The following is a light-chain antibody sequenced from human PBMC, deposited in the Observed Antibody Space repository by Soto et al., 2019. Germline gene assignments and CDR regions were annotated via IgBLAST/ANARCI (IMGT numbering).Light chain of an antibody. J-gene: IGLJ1*01. CDR3: SSYTSTTMR. Sequence: QSALTQPASVSASPGQSVTISCTGTSSDVSWHQQHPGKTPKLIIYDVTYLPSGTSNRSSCSKSSNTASPTISGLQAEEEADYYCSSYTSTTMRFGTGTKVTVL. CDR1: SSD. V-gene: IGLV2-14*03. CDR2: DVT.